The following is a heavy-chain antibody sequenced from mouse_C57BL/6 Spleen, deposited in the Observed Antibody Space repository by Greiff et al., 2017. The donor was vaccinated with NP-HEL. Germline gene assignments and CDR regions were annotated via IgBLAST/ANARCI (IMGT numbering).Heavy chain of an antibody. J-gene: IGHJ3*01. CDR2: ISGGGGNT. CDR1: GFTFSSYT. D-gene: IGHD3-2*02. V-gene: IGHV5-9*01. Sequence: EVQRVESGGGLVKPGGSLKLSCAASGFTFSSYTMSWVRQTPEKRLEWVATISGGGGNTYYPDSVKGRFTISRDNATNTLYLQLSSLRSEDTALYNCASRAQATFAYWGQGTLVTVSA. CDR3: ASRAQATFAY.